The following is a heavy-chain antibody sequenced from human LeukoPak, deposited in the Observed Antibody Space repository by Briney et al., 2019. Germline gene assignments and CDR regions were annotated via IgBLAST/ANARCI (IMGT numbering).Heavy chain of an antibody. CDR3: ARDCRTSHGSGREFDY. CDR2: ISSSSSYT. V-gene: IGHV3-11*06. CDR1: GFTFSDYY. D-gene: IGHD3-10*01. J-gene: IGHJ4*02. Sequence: GGSLRLSCAASGFTFSDYYMSWIRQAPGKGLEWVSYISSSSSYTNYADSVKGRFTISRDNAKNSLYLQMNSLRAEDTAVYYCARDCRTSHGSGREFDYWGQGTLVTVSS.